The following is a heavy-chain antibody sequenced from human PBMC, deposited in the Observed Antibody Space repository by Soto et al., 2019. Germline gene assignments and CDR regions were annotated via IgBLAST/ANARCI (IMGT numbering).Heavy chain of an antibody. V-gene: IGHV5-51*01. J-gene: IGHJ3*02. CDR2: IYPGDSDT. Sequence: LGESLNISCKGSGYSLTSYWIGWVRQMPGKGLEWMGIIYPGDSDTRYNPSFQGQVTISADKSISTAYLQWSSLKASDTAMYYCARHSSQATPYDFWSGYYTDDAFDIWGQGTMVTV. D-gene: IGHD3-3*01. CDR1: GYSLTSYW. CDR3: ARHSSQATPYDFWSGYYTDDAFDI.